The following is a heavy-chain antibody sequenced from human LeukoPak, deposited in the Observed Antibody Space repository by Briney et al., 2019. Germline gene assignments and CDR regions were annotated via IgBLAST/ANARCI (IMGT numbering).Heavy chain of an antibody. V-gene: IGHV3-23*01. J-gene: IGHJ4*02. CDR3: AKADSYYDLLTCFDF. Sequence: GGSLRLSCAASGFTFNNYAMSWVRQAPGKGLEWVSTLSASGISTYYSDSVRGRFTISRDNSKNTLYLQMNSLRAEDTAVYYCAKADSYYDLLTCFDFWGQGTLVTVSS. CDR2: LSASGIST. CDR1: GFTFNNYA. D-gene: IGHD3-9*01.